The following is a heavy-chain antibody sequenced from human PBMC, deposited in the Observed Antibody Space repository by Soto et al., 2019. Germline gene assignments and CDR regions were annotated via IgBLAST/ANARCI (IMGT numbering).Heavy chain of an antibody. Sequence: PGGSLRLSCAASGFTFSSYAMHWVRQAPGKGLEWVAVISYDGSNKYYADSVKGRFTISRDNSKNTLYLQMNSLRAEDTAVYYCARVGYGSSYYYGMDVWRQGTTVTVS. J-gene: IGHJ6*02. CDR3: ARVGYGSSYYYGMDV. CDR2: ISYDGSNK. D-gene: IGHD5-12*01. CDR1: GFTFSSYA. V-gene: IGHV3-30-3*01.